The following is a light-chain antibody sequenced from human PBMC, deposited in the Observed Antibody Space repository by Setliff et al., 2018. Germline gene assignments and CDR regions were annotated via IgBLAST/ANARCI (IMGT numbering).Light chain of an antibody. CDR2: WAS. J-gene: IGKJ3*01. CDR3: QQYYSTPPLFT. V-gene: IGKV4-1*01. CDR1: KSVLYSSNNKNY. Sequence: DIVMTQSPDSLAVSLGERATINCKSSKSVLYSSNNKNYLAWYQQKPGQPPKLLIYWASTRESGVPDRFSGSGSGTDFTLTISSLQAEDVAVYYCQQYYSTPPLFTFGPGTKVIS.